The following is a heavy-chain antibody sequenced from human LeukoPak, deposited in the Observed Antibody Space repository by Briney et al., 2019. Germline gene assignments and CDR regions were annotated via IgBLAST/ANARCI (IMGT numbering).Heavy chain of an antibody. CDR2: FNGRGDST. CDR1: GFTFNSYA. Sequence: GGSLRLSCAASGFTFNSYAMSWVRQAPGKGPEWVAGFNGRGDSTYYAESVRGRFTISRDTSKNTLYLQVSSLRVEDTAVYYCAKDRGDGYNWENYSGFDSWGQGTLVTVSS. V-gene: IGHV3-23*01. J-gene: IGHJ4*02. D-gene: IGHD5-24*01. CDR3: AKDRGDGYNWENYSGFDS.